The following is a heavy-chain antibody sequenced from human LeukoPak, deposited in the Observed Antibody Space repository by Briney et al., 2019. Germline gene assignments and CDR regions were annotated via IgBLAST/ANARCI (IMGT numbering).Heavy chain of an antibody. D-gene: IGHD3-22*01. J-gene: IGHJ5*02. CDR1: GFSLSTSGVG. CDR3: AHSPGEYYYDSSGYSRYNWFDP. CDR2: IYWDDDK. Sequence: SGPTLVKPTQTLTLTCTFSGFSLSTSGVGVGWIRQPPGKALEWLALIYWDDDKRYSPSLKSRLTITKDTSKNQVVLTMTNMDPVDTATYYCAHSPGEYYYDSSGYSRYNWFDPWGQGTLVTVSS. V-gene: IGHV2-5*02.